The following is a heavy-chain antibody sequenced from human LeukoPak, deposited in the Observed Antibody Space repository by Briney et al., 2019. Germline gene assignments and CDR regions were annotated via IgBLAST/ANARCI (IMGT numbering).Heavy chain of an antibody. J-gene: IGHJ5*02. D-gene: IGHD2-15*01. CDR2: IYYSGST. CDR3: ARAGGGYCSGGSCSSRWFDP. V-gene: IGHV4-59*01. CDR1: GGSISSYY. Sequence: PSETLSLTCTVSGGSISSYYWSWIRQPPGKGLEWIGYIYYSGSTNYNPSLKSRVTISVDTSKNQFSLKLSSVTAADTAVYYCARAGGGYCSGGSCSSRWFDPWGQGTLVTVSS.